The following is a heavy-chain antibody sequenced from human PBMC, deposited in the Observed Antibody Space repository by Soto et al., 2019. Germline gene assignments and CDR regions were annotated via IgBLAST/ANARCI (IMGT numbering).Heavy chain of an antibody. CDR3: ARDRRVAVTWYYYGMDV. CDR1: GFTFSSYG. CDR2: ISYDGSSSTI. D-gene: IGHD3-3*01. V-gene: IGHV3-30*03. J-gene: IGHJ6*02. Sequence: PGGSLRLSCAASGFTFSSYGMHWVRQAPGKGLEWVAVISYDGSSSTIYYADSVKGRFTISRDNAKNSLYLQMNSLRDEDTAVYYCARDRRVAVTWYYYGMDVWGQGTTVTVSS.